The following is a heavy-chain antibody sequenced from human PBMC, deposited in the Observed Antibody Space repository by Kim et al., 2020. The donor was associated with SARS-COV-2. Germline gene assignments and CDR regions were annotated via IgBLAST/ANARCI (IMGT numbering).Heavy chain of an antibody. CDR2: ISGSGGST. CDR1: GFTFSSYA. Sequence: GGSLRLSCAASGFTFSSYAMSWVRQAPGKGLEWVSAISGSGGSTYYADSVKGRFTISRDNSKNTLYLQMNSLRAEDTAVYYCAKDLPVLNIIRSDEYYYDSSGEGLFDYWGQGTLVTVSS. V-gene: IGHV3-23*01. CDR3: AKDLPVLNIIRSDEYYYDSSGEGLFDY. D-gene: IGHD3-22*01. J-gene: IGHJ4*02.